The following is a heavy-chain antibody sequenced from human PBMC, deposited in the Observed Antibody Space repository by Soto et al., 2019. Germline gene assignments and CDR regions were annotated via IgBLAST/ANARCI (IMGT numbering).Heavy chain of an antibody. J-gene: IGHJ6*02. CDR2: IIPIFGIA. Sequence: QVQLVQSGAEVKKPGSSVQVSCKASGGTFSSYAFSWVRQAPGQGLEWMGGIIPIFGIADYAQKFQGRVTITADESTNTAHMELSSLRSEDTAVYYCASWWKEAGIGGNYFYGMDVWGQGPTVTVSS. V-gene: IGHV1-69*12. D-gene: IGHD2-15*01. CDR3: ASWWKEAGIGGNYFYGMDV. CDR1: GGTFSSYA.